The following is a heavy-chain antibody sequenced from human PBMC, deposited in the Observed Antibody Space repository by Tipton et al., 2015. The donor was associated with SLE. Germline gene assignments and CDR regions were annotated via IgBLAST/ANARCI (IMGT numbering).Heavy chain of an antibody. CDR1: GGSFSDYY. D-gene: IGHD1-26*01. V-gene: IGHV4-34*01. J-gene: IGHJ4*02. Sequence: LRLSCAVYGGSFSDYYWSWIRQPPGKGLEWIGEINHSGSTNYNPSLKSRVTISVDTSKNQFSLKLSSVTAADTAVYYCARGLFGGSYDYWGQGTLVTVSS. CDR3: ARGLFGGSYDY. CDR2: INHSGST.